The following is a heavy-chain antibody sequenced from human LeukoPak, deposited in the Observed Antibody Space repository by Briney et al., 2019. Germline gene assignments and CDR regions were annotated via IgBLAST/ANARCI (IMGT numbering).Heavy chain of an antibody. D-gene: IGHD5-24*01. Sequence: GGSLRLSCAASGFTFSSYSMNWVRQAPGKGLEWVSYISSSSSTIYYADSVKGRFTISRDNAKNSLYLQMNSLRAEDTAVYYCARDRRDGYNYLGNYFDYWGQGTLVTVSS. CDR2: ISSSSSTI. V-gene: IGHV3-48*01. CDR1: GFTFSSYS. CDR3: ARDRRDGYNYLGNYFDY. J-gene: IGHJ4*02.